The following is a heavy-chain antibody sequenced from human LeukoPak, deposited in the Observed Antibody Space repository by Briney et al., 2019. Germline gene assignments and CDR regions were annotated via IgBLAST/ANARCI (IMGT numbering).Heavy chain of an antibody. J-gene: IGHJ4*02. CDR2: ISAYSGNT. D-gene: IGHD3-22*01. V-gene: IGHV1-18*01. Sequence: GASVKVSCKASGYTFTSYGISWVRQAPGQGLEWMGWISAYSGNTNYAQKLQGRVTMTTDTSTSTAYMELRSLRSDDTAVYYCARPGDSSGYYHPHSDYWGQGTLVTVSS. CDR3: ARPGDSSGYYHPHSDY. CDR1: GYTFTSYG.